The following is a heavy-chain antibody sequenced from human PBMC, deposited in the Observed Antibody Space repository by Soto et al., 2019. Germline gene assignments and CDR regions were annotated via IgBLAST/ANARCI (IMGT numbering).Heavy chain of an antibody. CDR1: GFTFSSYA. D-gene: IGHD6-13*01. Sequence: GGSLRLSCAASGFTFSSYAMSWVRQAPGKGLEWVSAISGSGGSTYYADSVKGRFTISGDNSKNTLYLQMNSLRAEDTAVYYCAFERTGIAAAGTSWFDPWGQGTLVTVSS. J-gene: IGHJ5*02. CDR2: ISGSGGST. CDR3: AFERTGIAAAGTSWFDP. V-gene: IGHV3-23*01.